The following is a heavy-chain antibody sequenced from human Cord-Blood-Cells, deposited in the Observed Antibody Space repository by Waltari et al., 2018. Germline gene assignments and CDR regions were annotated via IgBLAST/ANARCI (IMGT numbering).Heavy chain of an antibody. V-gene: IGHV4-34*01. J-gene: IGHJ4*02. CDR3: ARGGGLYYYDSSGFDY. CDR1: GGSFSGYY. CDR2: INHSGST. Sequence: QVQLQQWGAGLLKPSETLSLTCAVYGGSFSGYYWSWIRQPPGKGLEWIGEINHSGSTNYNPSLKSRVTISVDTSKNQFSLKLISVTAADTAVYYCARGGGLYYYDSSGFDYWGQGTLVTVSS. D-gene: IGHD3-22*01.